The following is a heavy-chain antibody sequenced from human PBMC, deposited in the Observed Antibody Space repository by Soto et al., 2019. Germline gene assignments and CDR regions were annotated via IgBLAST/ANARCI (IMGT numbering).Heavy chain of an antibody. D-gene: IGHD6-19*01. CDR1: GFTFSSYW. CDR3: ARDLTGWDDN. Sequence: GGSLTLSCAASGFTFSSYWMHWVRQTPGAGLVWVSRINRDGSSTDYADPVKGRFTISRDNAKNTLFLQMNSLRAEDTSVYYCARDLTGWDDNWGQGT. V-gene: IGHV3-74*01. CDR2: INRDGSST. J-gene: IGHJ4*02.